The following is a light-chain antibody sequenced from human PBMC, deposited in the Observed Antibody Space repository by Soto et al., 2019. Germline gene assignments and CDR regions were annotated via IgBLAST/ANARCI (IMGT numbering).Light chain of an antibody. CDR3: ATWDDRQSGRV. V-gene: IGLV1-47*02. CDR1: TANIGKNF. CDR2: NND. Sequence: QSVLTQPPSASGTPGQRVTVSCSGNTANIGKNFVYWYQQLPGTAPRLLIYNNDRRPSGVPDRFSGSKSGTSAFLAISGLRSEDEADYYCATWDDRQSGRVFGTGTKVTVL. J-gene: IGLJ1*01.